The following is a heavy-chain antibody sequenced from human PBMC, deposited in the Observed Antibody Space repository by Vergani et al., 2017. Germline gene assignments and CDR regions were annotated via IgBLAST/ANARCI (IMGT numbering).Heavy chain of an antibody. V-gene: IGHV3-23*01. CDR3: AKGTRDCQH. CDR2: ISGSGGST. Sequence: EVQLLESGGGLVQPGGSLRLSCAASGFTFSSYAMSWVRQAPGKGLEWVSTISGSGGSTYYADSVKGRFTISRDNSKNTLYLHMNSLRDEDTALYYCAKGTRDCQHWGQGTLVTVSS. J-gene: IGHJ1*01. CDR1: GFTFSSYA.